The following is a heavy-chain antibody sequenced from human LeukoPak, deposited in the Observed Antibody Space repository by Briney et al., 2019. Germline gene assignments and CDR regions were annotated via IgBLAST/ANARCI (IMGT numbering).Heavy chain of an antibody. D-gene: IGHD6-19*01. Sequence: PGGSLRLSCAASGFTFSDYNMGWMRQAPGKGREWGSYTRNSDNNMFYADSVKGRFTISRDNAKYSVYLQMNSLRAEDTAVYYCARRIAGDGSHAFDIWGQGTMVTVSS. J-gene: IGHJ3*02. V-gene: IGHV3-11*01. CDR3: ARRIAGDGSHAFDI. CDR2: TRNSDNNM. CDR1: GFTFSDYN.